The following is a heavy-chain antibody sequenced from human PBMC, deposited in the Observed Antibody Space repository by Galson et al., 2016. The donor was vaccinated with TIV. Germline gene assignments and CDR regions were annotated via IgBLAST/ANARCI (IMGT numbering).Heavy chain of an antibody. D-gene: IGHD2-21*02. CDR3: ARVRDSYYFDS. V-gene: IGHV3-30*04. CDR2: ISYDGSDQ. J-gene: IGHJ4*02. CDR1: GFTFSSYG. Sequence: SLRLSCAASGFTFSSYGFHWVRQAPGKGLEWVSFISYDGSDQYYADSVKGRFTISRDKSKNTLYLQMRSLRAENTALYYCARVRDSYYFDSWGQGTLVTVSS.